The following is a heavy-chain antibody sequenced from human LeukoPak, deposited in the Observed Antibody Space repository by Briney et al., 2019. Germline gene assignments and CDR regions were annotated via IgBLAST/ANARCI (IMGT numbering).Heavy chain of an antibody. CDR3: AIEYCGGDCYSGRGYNAFDI. J-gene: IGHJ3*02. V-gene: IGHV1-46*01. D-gene: IGHD2-21*02. CDR1: GYTFTSYY. Sequence: ASVKVSCKASGYTFTSYYMHWVRQAPGQGLEWLGIINPSGGSTSYAQKFQGRVTMTRDMSTSTVYMELSSLRSEDTAVYYCAIEYCGGDCYSGRGYNAFDIWGQGTMVTVSS. CDR2: INPSGGST.